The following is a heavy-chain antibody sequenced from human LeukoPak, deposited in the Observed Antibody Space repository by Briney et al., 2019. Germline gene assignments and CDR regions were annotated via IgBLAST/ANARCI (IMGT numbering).Heavy chain of an antibody. CDR2: INHSGST. D-gene: IGHD6-6*01. V-gene: IGHV4-34*01. J-gene: IGHJ5*02. CDR1: GGSFSGYY. CDR3: ARSAARPIRGGNWFDP. Sequence: SETLSLTCAVYGGSFSGYYWSWIRQPPGKGLEWIGEINHSGSTSYNPSLKSRVTISVDTSKNQFSLKLSSVTAADTAVYYCARSAARPIRGGNWFDPWGQGTLVTVSS.